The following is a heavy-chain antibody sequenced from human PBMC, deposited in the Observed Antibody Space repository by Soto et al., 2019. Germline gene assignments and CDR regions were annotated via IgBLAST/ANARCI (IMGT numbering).Heavy chain of an antibody. CDR2: TYYRSKWYN. CDR3: AITGTPKTDYYYYGMDV. J-gene: IGHJ6*02. CDR1: GDSVSSNSAA. D-gene: IGHD1-20*01. Sequence: SEPLCLTCAISGDSVSSNSAAWNWIRQSPSRGLEWLGRTYYRSKWYNDYAVSVKSRITINPDTSKNQFSLQLSSVTAADTAVYYCAITGTPKTDYYYYGMDVWGQGTTVTVSS. V-gene: IGHV6-1*01.